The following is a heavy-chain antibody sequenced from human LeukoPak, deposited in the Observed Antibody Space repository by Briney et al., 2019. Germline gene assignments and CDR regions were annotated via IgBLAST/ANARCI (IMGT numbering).Heavy chain of an antibody. J-gene: IGHJ4*02. CDR3: AHRGGAVTGHYYFDY. D-gene: IGHD6-19*01. V-gene: IGHV2-5*01. CDR1: GFSLSTTGVG. CDR2: IYWNDDK. Sequence: SGPTLVNPTQTLTLTCTFSGFSLSTTGVGVNWIRQSPGKALEWLALIYWNDDKRYSPSLRSRLTITRDTSKNQVVLTMTNMDPVDTATYYRAHRGGAVTGHYYFDYWGQGTLVTVSS.